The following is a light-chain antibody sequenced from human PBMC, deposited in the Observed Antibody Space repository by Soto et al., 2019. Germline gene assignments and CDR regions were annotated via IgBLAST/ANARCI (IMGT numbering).Light chain of an antibody. V-gene: IGLV1-44*01. Sequence: QSVLPQPPSASGTPGQRVTISCYGSSSNIGSNTVNWYQQLPGTAPKLLIYSNNQRPSGVPDRFSGSKSGTSASLAISGLQSEDEADYYCAAWDDSLNSRVFGGGTKVTVL. J-gene: IGLJ2*01. CDR1: SSNIGSNT. CDR3: AAWDDSLNSRV. CDR2: SNN.